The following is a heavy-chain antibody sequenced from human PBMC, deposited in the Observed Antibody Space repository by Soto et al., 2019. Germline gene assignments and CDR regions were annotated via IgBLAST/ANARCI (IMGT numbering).Heavy chain of an antibody. V-gene: IGHV3-43*01. D-gene: IGHD2-2*01. CDR1: GFTFDDYT. CDR3: AKDLSSTSSTTPHYGMDV. J-gene: IGHJ6*02. Sequence: GGSLRLSCAASGFTFDDYTMHWVRQAPGKGLEWVSLISWDGGSTYYADSVKGRFTISRDNSKNSLYLQMNSLRTEDTALYYCAKDLSSTSSTTPHYGMDVWGQGTTVTVS. CDR2: ISWDGGST.